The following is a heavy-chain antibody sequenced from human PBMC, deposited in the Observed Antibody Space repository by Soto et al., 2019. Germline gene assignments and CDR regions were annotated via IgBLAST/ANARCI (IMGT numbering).Heavy chain of an antibody. J-gene: IGHJ4*02. D-gene: IGHD3-9*01. CDR1: GGSFSCYY. CDR2: INHSGST. V-gene: IGHV4-34*01. CDR3: ARGQSPYYDILTD. Sequence: PSETLSLTCAVYGGSFSCYYWIWIRQPPGKGLEWIGEINHSGSTNYNPSLKSRVTISVDTSKNQFSLKLSSVTAADTAVYYCARGQSPYYDILTDWGQGTLVTVSS.